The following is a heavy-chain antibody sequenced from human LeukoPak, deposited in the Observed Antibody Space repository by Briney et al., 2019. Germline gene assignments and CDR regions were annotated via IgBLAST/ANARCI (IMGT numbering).Heavy chain of an antibody. CDR1: GITFSSYA. CDR2: ISDSGAGT. J-gene: IGHJ4*02. V-gene: IGHV3-23*01. CDR3: ARFPRFGESYYFDY. Sequence: GGSLRLSCVASGITFSSYAMTWVRQAPGKRLEWVSDISDSGAGTYYADSVKGRFTISRDNSKNTLYLQLNSLRAEDTAVYYCARFPRFGESYYFDYWGQGTLVTVSS. D-gene: IGHD3-10*01.